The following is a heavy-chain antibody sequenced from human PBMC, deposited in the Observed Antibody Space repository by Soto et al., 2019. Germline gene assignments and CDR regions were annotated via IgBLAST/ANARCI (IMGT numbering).Heavy chain of an antibody. Sequence: KASETLSLTCAVSGGSISSSNWWSWVRQPPGKGLEWIGEIYHSGSTNYNPSLKSRVTISVDKSKNQFSLKLSSVTAADTAVYYCARDSRIFGVRPQRFYYYGMDVWGQGTTVTVSS. CDR3: ARDSRIFGVRPQRFYYYGMDV. CDR1: GGSISSSNW. V-gene: IGHV4-4*02. CDR2: IYHSGST. J-gene: IGHJ6*02. D-gene: IGHD3-3*01.